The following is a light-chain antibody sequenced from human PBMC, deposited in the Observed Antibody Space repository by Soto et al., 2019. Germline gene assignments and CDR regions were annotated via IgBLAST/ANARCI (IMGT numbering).Light chain of an antibody. Sequence: EIVLTQSPDTLSLSPGERATLSCRASQSVSSALLAWYQQKPGQAPRLLIYRASTRATGIPDRFTGSGSGTDFTLTISRLETEDFEVYYCQQYESSPLTFGGGTKVEIK. CDR3: QQYESSPLT. V-gene: IGKV3-20*01. CDR2: RAS. J-gene: IGKJ4*01. CDR1: QSVSSAL.